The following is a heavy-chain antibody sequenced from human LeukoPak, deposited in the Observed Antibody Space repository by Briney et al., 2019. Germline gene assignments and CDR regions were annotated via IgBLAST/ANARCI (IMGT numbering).Heavy chain of an antibody. CDR2: INPSGGST. CDR1: GYTFTSYY. J-gene: IGHJ4*02. CDR3: ARDKVGELFSFDY. V-gene: IGHV1-46*01. Sequence: ASVTVSCKASGYTFTSYYMHWVRQAPGRGLEWMGLINPSGGSTSYAQKFQGRVTMTRDTSTSTVYMELSSLRSEDTAVYYCARDKVGELFSFDYWGQGTLVTVSS. D-gene: IGHD3-10*01.